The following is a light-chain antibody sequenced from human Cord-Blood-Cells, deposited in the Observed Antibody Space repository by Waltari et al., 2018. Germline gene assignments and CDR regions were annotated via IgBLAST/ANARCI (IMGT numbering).Light chain of an antibody. Sequence: SSELTQDPAVSVALGQTVRITCQGDSLRSYYASWYQQKPGQAPVLVIYGKNNRPSGIPDRFSGSSSGNTASLTIPGAQAEDEADYYCNSRDSSGNVVFGGGTKLTVL. V-gene: IGLV3-19*01. J-gene: IGLJ2*01. CDR1: SLRSYY. CDR3: NSRDSSGNVV. CDR2: GKN.